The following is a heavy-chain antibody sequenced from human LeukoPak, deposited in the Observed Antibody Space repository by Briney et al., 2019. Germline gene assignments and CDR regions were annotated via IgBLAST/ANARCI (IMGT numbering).Heavy chain of an antibody. CDR2: IKPNSGST. CDR1: GHTFTGNY. D-gene: IGHD2-2*01. Sequence: ASMNFSCNASGHTFTGNYMLSVRPAPGHRLERMWWIKPNSGSTNYAQKFQGRVTMTRATSISTAYMELSRLRSDDTAVDYCARDYGRSSSHIREYWGQGTLVTVSS. J-gene: IGHJ4*02. V-gene: IGHV1-2*02. CDR3: ARDYGRSSSHIREY.